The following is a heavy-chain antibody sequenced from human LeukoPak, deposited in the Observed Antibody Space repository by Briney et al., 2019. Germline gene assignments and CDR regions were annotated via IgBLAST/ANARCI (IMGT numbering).Heavy chain of an antibody. CDR3: ARVANIAAAGYYYYGVDV. D-gene: IGHD6-13*01. V-gene: IGHV3-53*04. CDR2: IYSGGST. J-gene: IGHJ6*02. Sequence: PGGSLRLSCAASGFTVSSNYMSWVRQAPGKGLEWVSVIYSGGSTYYADSVRGRFTISRHNSKNTLYLQMNSLRAEDTAVYYCARVANIAAAGYYYYGVDVWGQGTTVTVSS. CDR1: GFTVSSNY.